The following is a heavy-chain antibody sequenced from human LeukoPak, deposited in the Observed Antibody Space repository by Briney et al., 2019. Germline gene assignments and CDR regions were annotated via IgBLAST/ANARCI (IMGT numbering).Heavy chain of an antibody. D-gene: IGHD6-19*01. CDR3: ARDLVAGVLKYYFDY. Sequence: GGSLRLSCAASGFTFSSYAMSWVRQAPGKGLEWVSAISGSGGSTYYADSVKGRFTISRDNSKNTLYLQMNSLRAEDTAVYYCARDLVAGVLKYYFDYWGQGTLVTVSS. CDR2: ISGSGGST. CDR1: GFTFSSYA. J-gene: IGHJ4*02. V-gene: IGHV3-23*01.